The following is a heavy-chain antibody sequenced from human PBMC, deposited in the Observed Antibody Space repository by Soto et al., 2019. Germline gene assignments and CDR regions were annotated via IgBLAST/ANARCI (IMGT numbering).Heavy chain of an antibody. D-gene: IGHD2-15*01. Sequence: EVQLVESGGGLVQPGRSLRLSCTASGFTFGDYAMSWFRQAPGKGLEWVGFIRSKAYGGTTEYAASVKGRFTISRDDSKSIAYLQMNSLKPEDTAVYYCTRDGKVERQLLPNDAFDIWGQGTMVTVSS. J-gene: IGHJ3*02. CDR2: IRSKAYGGTT. CDR1: GFTFGDYA. CDR3: TRDGKVERQLLPNDAFDI. V-gene: IGHV3-49*03.